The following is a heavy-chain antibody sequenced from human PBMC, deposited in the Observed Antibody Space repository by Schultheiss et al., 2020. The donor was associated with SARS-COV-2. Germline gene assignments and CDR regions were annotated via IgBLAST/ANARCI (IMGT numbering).Heavy chain of an antibody. J-gene: IGHJ5*02. CDR1: GGSISSGGYS. CDR2: IYHSGST. V-gene: IGHV4-30-2*01. Sequence: SETLSLTCAVSGGSISSGGYSWSWIRQPPGKGLEWIGYIYHSGSTYYNPSLKSRVTISVDTSKNQFSLKLSSVTAADTAVYYCARAVGPMGSSAQGLGYNWFDPWGQGTLVTVSS. D-gene: IGHD6-6*01. CDR3: ARAVGPMGSSAQGLGYNWFDP.